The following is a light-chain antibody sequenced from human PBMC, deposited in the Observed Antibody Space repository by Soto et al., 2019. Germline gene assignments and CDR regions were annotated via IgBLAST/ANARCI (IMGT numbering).Light chain of an antibody. CDR2: DAS. CDR3: QQYAGLPRT. CDR1: QSVRSNY. Sequence: EIELTQSPGTLSLSPGETATLSCRASQSVRSNYLAWYQQKPGQAPRLLIYDASSRATGIPDRFSGSGSDTDFTLTISRLEPEDFAVYYCQQYAGLPRTFGQGTKLEIK. J-gene: IGKJ2*01. V-gene: IGKV3-20*01.